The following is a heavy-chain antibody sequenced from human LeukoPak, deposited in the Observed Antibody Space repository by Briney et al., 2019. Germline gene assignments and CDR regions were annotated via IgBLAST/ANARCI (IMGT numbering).Heavy chain of an antibody. V-gene: IGHV6-1*01. CDR1: GDSVSSSSAA. CDR3: ARWLVPDNWFDP. Sequence: SQTLSLICAISGDSVSSSSAAWTWIRQSPSRGLEWLGRTYYRSKWYNDYAVSVKSRITINPDTSKNQFSLQLNSVTPEDTAVYYCARWLVPDNWFDPWGQGTLVTVSS. CDR2: TYYRSKWYN. D-gene: IGHD6-19*01. J-gene: IGHJ5*02.